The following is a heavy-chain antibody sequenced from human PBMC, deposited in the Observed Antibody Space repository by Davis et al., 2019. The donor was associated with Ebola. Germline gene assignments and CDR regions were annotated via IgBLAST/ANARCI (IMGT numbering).Heavy chain of an antibody. CDR2: ISSSSSYI. Sequence: PGGSLRLSCTSSGFTFSHFSMNWVRQAPGKGLEWVSSISSSSSYIYYADSVKGRFTISRDNAKNSLYLQMNSLRAEDTAVYYCARVKSYGSGPGYYYYGMDVWGQGTTVTVSS. V-gene: IGHV3-21*01. J-gene: IGHJ6*02. CDR1: GFTFSHFS. CDR3: ARVKSYGSGPGYYYYGMDV. D-gene: IGHD3-10*01.